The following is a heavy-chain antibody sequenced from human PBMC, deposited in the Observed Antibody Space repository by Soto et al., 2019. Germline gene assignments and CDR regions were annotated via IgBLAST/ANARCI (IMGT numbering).Heavy chain of an antibody. CDR1: GFSLSTSGVG. CDR3: AHRRGIAGAVHDWFDP. Sequence: QITLKESGPTLVKPTQTLTLTSTFSGFSLSTSGVGVGWIRQPPGKALEWLTLIYWNDDKRYSPSLKSRLTITNDSSKNQVVLTMSNMDPVDTATYYCAHRRGIAGAVHDWFDPWGQGTLVTVSS. V-gene: IGHV2-5*01. J-gene: IGHJ5*02. CDR2: IYWNDDK. D-gene: IGHD6-13*01.